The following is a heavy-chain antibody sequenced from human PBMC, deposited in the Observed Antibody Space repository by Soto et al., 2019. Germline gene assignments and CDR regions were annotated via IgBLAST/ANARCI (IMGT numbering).Heavy chain of an antibody. CDR1: GYTLTELS. Sequence: ASVKVSCKVSGYTLTELSMHWLRQAPGKGLEWMGGFDPEDGETIYAQKFQGRVTMTEDTSTDTAYMELSSLRSEDTAVYYCATMEPYGEPPLFDYWGQGTLVTVSS. CDR3: ATMEPYGEPPLFDY. J-gene: IGHJ4*02. V-gene: IGHV1-24*01. CDR2: FDPEDGET. D-gene: IGHD4-17*01.